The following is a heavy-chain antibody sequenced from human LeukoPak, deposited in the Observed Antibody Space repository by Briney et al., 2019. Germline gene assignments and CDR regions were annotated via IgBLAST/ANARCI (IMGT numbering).Heavy chain of an antibody. Sequence: SETLSLACTVSGGSISSYYWSWIRQPPGKGLEWIGYIYYSGSTNYKPSLKSRVTISVDTSKNQFSLKLSSVPAADTAVYYCARGGYYGSGNDFRFDPWGQGTLVTVSS. CDR3: ARGGYYGSGNDFRFDP. J-gene: IGHJ5*02. D-gene: IGHD3-10*01. V-gene: IGHV4-59*01. CDR2: IYYSGST. CDR1: GGSISSYY.